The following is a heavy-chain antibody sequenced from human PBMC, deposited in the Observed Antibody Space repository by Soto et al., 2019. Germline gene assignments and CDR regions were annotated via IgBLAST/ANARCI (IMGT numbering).Heavy chain of an antibody. Sequence: QVQLVQSGAEVKKPGASVKVSCKASGYTFTTYAMHWVRQAPGQRLEWMGWINAGNGNTKYSQKFQGRVTITRDTSASTAYMELSSLRSEDTAVYYCARGVVLYSHYDYWGQGTLVTVSS. J-gene: IGHJ4*02. V-gene: IGHV1-3*01. CDR1: GYTFTTYA. CDR3: ARGVVLYSHYDY. CDR2: INAGNGNT. D-gene: IGHD2-2*01.